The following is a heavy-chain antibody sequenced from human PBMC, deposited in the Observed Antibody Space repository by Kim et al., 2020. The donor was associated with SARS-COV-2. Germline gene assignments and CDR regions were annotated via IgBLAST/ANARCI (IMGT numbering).Heavy chain of an antibody. Sequence: ASVKVSCKSSGYTFSTYAMHWVRQAPGQRLEWMGWINTGYDKTKYSQKFQGRLSITRDTSARTDYMELSSLTSEETAVYYCARDQQGGRGSGTFSTGIVWMDVWGQGTTVTVSS. CDR1: GYTFSTYA. V-gene: IGHV1-3*04. CDR2: INTGYDKT. J-gene: IGHJ6*02. D-gene: IGHD3-10*01. CDR3: ARDQQGGRGSGTFSTGIVWMDV.